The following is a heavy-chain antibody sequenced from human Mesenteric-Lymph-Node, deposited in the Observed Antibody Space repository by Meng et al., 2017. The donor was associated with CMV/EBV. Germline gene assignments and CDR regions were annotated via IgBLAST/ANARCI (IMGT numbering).Heavy chain of an antibody. D-gene: IGHD2-2*01. CDR2: ISSSSSYI. J-gene: IGHJ3*02. CDR3: ARGLYCSSTSCYPDAFDI. Sequence: ETLSLTCAASGFTFSSYSMNWVRQAPGKGLEWVSSISSSSSYIYYADSVKGRFTISRDNAKNSLYLQMNSLRAEDTAVYYCARGLYCSSTSCYPDAFDIWGQGTMVTVSS. CDR1: GFTFSSYS. V-gene: IGHV3-21*01.